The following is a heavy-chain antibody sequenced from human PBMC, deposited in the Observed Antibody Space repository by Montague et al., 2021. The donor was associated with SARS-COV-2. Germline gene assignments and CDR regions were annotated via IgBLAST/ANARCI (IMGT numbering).Heavy chain of an antibody. D-gene: IGHD3-9*01. V-gene: IGHV4-34*01. Sequence: SETLSLTCAVYGGSFSGYYWSWIRQPPGQGLEWIGVINHSGSTNYNPSLKSRGTISVDTSKNQFSLKLSSVTAADTAVYYCARGLGELRYVDWYHYYFDYWGQGTLVTVSS. CDR2: INHSGST. CDR3: ARGLGELRYVDWYHYYFDY. J-gene: IGHJ4*02. CDR1: GGSFSGYY.